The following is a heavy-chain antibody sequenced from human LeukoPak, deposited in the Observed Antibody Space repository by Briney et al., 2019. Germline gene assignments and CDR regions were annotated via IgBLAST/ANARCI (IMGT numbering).Heavy chain of an antibody. J-gene: IGHJ5*02. CDR3: ARDLRQLVLSNWFDP. Sequence: SVKVSCKASGGTFSSYAISWVRQAPGQGLEWMGGIIPIFGTANYAQKFQGRVTITADESTSTAYMELSSLRSEDTAVYYCARDLRQLVLSNWFDPWGQGTLVTVSS. CDR1: GGTFSSYA. D-gene: IGHD6-6*01. CDR2: IIPIFGTA. V-gene: IGHV1-69*13.